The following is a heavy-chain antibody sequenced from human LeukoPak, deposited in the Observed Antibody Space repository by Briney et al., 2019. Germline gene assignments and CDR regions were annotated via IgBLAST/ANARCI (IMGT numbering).Heavy chain of an antibody. CDR2: ISGSGGST. CDR1: GFTFSSYA. CDR3: AKANVYGSGSYYKRPPGY. J-gene: IGHJ4*02. Sequence: GGSLRLSCAASGFTFSSYAMSWVRQAPGKGLEWVSAISGSGGSTYYADSVKGRFTISRDNSKNTLYLQMNSLRAEDTAVYYCAKANVYGSGSYYKRPPGYWGQGTLVTVSS. D-gene: IGHD3-10*01. V-gene: IGHV3-23*01.